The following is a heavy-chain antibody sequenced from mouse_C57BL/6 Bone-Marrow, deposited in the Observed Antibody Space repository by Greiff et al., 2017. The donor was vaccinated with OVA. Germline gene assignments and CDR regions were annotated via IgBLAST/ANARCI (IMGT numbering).Heavy chain of an antibody. V-gene: IGHV1-69*01. Sequence: QVQLQQPGAELVMPGASVKLSCKASGYTFTSYWMHWVKQRPGQGLEWIGEIDPSDSYTNYNQKFKGKSTLTVDKSSSTAYMQLSRLTSEDSAVYYCARFLDYYGSSYWYFDVWGTGTTVTVSS. CDR2: IDPSDSYT. CDR3: ARFLDYYGSSYWYFDV. D-gene: IGHD1-1*01. J-gene: IGHJ1*03. CDR1: GYTFTSYW.